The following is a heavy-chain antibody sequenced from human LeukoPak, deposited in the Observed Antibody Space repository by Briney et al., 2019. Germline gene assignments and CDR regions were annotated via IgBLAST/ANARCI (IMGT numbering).Heavy chain of an antibody. V-gene: IGHV3-11*01. CDR3: VRDYRACFDY. Sequence: PGGSLRLSCTASEFTFSDYYMSWIRQAPGRGLEWVSYISSSGSTIYYADSVKGRFTISRDNAKNSLYLQMNSLRAEDTAVYYCVRDYRACFDYWGQGTLVTVSS. CDR1: EFTFSDYY. J-gene: IGHJ4*02. CDR2: ISSSGSTI. D-gene: IGHD3-16*02.